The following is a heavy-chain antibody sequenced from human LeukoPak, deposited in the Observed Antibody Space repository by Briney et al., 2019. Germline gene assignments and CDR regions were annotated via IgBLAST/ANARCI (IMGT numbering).Heavy chain of an antibody. CDR1: GFTFSSYW. CDR3: AREAAAYYYDSSGYDG. D-gene: IGHD3-22*01. Sequence: GGSLRLSCAASGFTFSSYWMSWVRQAPGKGLEWVSYISSSGSTIYYADSVKGRFTISRDNAKNSLYLQMNSLRAEDTAVYYCAREAAAYYYDSSGYDGWGQGTLVTVSS. V-gene: IGHV3-48*04. CDR2: ISSSGSTI. J-gene: IGHJ4*02.